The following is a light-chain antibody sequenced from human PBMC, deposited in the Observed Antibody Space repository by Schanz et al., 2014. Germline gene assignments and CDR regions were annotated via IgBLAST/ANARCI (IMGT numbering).Light chain of an antibody. V-gene: IGKV3-20*01. J-gene: IGKJ4*01. Sequence: EIVLTQSPGTLSLSPGERATLSCRASQSVSSSYLAWYQQKPGQAPRLLIYGASSRATGIPDRFSGSGSGTDFTLTISYLQSEDFAVYYCQQYNNWPPLTFGGGTKVEIK. CDR1: QSVSSSY. CDR2: GAS. CDR3: QQYNNWPPLT.